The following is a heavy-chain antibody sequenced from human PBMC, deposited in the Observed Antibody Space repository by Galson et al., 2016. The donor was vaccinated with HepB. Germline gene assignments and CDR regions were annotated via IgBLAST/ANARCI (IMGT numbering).Heavy chain of an antibody. V-gene: IGHV1-46*04. CDR3: AKVAYDGYYFDF. Sequence: SVKVSCKASGYTYSIYYMHWVRQAPGQGPEWMGIINPSVRGSTTFYADSVKGRFTSSRDDFRKTLDLEMSSLTVEDTAIYHCAKVAYDGYYFDFWGQGTLVTVSS. CDR2: INPSVRGSTT. D-gene: IGHD5-12*01. CDR1: GYTYSIYY. J-gene: IGHJ4*02.